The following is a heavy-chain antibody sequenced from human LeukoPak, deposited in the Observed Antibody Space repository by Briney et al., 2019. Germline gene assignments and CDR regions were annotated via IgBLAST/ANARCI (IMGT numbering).Heavy chain of an antibody. D-gene: IGHD6-19*01. J-gene: IGHJ4*02. CDR1: GFTFDDYA. Sequence: GRSLRLSCAASGFTFDDYAMHWVRQAPGKGLEWVSGISWNSGSIGYADSVKGRFTISRDNAKNSLYLQMNSLRAEDTAIYYCANAVAGTGNFDYWGQGTLVTVSS. V-gene: IGHV3-9*01. CDR3: ANAVAGTGNFDY. CDR2: ISWNSGSI.